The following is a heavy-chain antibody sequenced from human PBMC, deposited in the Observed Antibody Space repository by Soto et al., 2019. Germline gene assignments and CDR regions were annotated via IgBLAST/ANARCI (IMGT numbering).Heavy chain of an antibody. Sequence: SVKVSCKASGGTFSSYTISWVRQAPGQGLEWMGRIIPILGIANYAQKFQGRVTITADKSTSTAYMELSSLRSEDTAVYYCATQPSDCSGGSCYNDYWGQGTLVTVSS. D-gene: IGHD2-15*01. J-gene: IGHJ4*02. CDR3: ATQPSDCSGGSCYNDY. CDR1: GGTFSSYT. V-gene: IGHV1-69*02. CDR2: IIPILGIA.